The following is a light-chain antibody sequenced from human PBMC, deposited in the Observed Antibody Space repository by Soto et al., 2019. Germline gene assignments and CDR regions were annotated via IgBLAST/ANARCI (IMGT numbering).Light chain of an antibody. J-gene: IGLJ2*01. V-gene: IGLV7-43*01. CDR1: SGAVTSGNY. CDR2: STN. Sequence: QAVVTQEPSLTVSPGGTVTLTCAPSSGAVTSGNYPNWFQQKPGQAPRALIYSTNHKYSWTPARFSGSLLGAKAALTVSGAQPEDEADYFCLLYYGGQLGVFGGGTKLTVL. CDR3: LLYYGGQLGV.